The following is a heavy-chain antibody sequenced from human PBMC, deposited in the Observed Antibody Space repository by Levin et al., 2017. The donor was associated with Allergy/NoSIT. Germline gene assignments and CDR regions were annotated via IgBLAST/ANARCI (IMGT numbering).Heavy chain of an antibody. CDR1: GFTFSSFS. D-gene: IGHD3-22*01. J-gene: IGHJ1*01. CDR3: ATSLYYYDNSGYYPEYFQH. CDR2: ISSSSSHI. Sequence: AGESLKISCAASGFTFSSFSINWVRQAPGRGLEWVSYISSSSSHIYYADSVKGRFTISRDNAKNSLYLQMNSLRAEDTAMYYCATSLYYYDNSGYYPEYFQHWGQGTLVTVSS. V-gene: IGHV3-48*01.